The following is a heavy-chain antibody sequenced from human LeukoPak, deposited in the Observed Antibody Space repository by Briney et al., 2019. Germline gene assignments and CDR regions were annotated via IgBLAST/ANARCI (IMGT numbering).Heavy chain of an antibody. CDR2: IYYSGST. J-gene: IGHJ4*02. CDR3: ARIYSTSWGYFDY. V-gene: IGHV4-59*01. D-gene: IGHD6-13*01. CDR1: GGSISSYY. Sequence: SETLCLTCTVSGGSISSYYWSWVRQPPGKGLEWIGYIYYSGSTDYNPSLESRVTISVDTSKNQFSLRLSSVTAADMAMYYCARIYSTSWGYFDYWGQGILVTVSS.